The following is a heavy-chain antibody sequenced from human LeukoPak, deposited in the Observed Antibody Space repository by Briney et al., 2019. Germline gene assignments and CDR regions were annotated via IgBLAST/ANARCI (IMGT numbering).Heavy chain of an antibody. J-gene: IGHJ5*02. D-gene: IGHD5-18*01. Sequence: GGSLRLSCAASGFTFSSYSMNWVRQAPGKGLEWVSYISSSSSSTIYYADSVKGRFTISRDNAKNSLYLQMNSLRAEDTAVYYCARLGYSYGYGILDPWGQGTLVTVSS. CDR2: ISSSSSSTI. CDR1: GFTFSSYS. CDR3: ARLGYSYGYGILDP. V-gene: IGHV3-48*01.